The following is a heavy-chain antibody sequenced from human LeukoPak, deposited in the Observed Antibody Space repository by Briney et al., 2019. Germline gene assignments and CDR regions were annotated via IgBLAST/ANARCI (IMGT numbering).Heavy chain of an antibody. CDR2: TSSDLNVK. V-gene: IGHV3-30-3*01. D-gene: IGHD3-10*01. CDR3: AREGYYGSGSPPSLYFDY. CDR1: GFTFRNYV. Sequence: GGSLGLSCAASGFTFRNYVIHWVRQAPGKGLEWVAVTSSDLNVKLYADTVKGRFTISRDNSRSTLYLQMSSLRPEDTAIYYCAREGYYGSGSPPSLYFDYWGQGTLVTVSS. J-gene: IGHJ4*02.